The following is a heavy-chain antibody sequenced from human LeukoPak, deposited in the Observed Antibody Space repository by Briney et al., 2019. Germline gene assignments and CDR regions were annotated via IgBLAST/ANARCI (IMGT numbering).Heavy chain of an antibody. V-gene: IGHV4-4*07. CDR1: GGSVSPYS. CDR2: IHSSGRT. J-gene: IGHJ6*02. Sequence: SETLSLTCTVSGGSVSPYSWSWIRQPAGNALEWIGRIHSSGRTNYNPSLKSRVTMSVDTTKNQFSLKLNTVTAADTAVYYCARGSGGGSGSYYKDHYYGMDVWGPGTTVTVS. D-gene: IGHD3-10*01. CDR3: ARGSGGGSGSYYKDHYYGMDV.